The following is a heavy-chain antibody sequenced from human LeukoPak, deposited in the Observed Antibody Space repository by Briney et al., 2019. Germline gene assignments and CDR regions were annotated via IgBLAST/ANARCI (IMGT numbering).Heavy chain of an antibody. Sequence: PGGSLRLSCSASGFTFSSYAMHWVRQAPGKGLEYVSAISSNGGSTYYADSVKGRFTISRDNSKNTLYLQMNSLRAEDTAVYYCANYRQSITAAGNSREFADYWGQGTLVTVSS. CDR3: ANYRQSITAAGNSREFADY. J-gene: IGHJ4*02. CDR1: GFTFSSYA. D-gene: IGHD6-13*01. CDR2: ISSNGGST. V-gene: IGHV3-64*04.